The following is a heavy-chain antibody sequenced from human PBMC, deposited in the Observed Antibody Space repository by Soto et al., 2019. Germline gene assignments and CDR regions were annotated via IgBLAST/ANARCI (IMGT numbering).Heavy chain of an antibody. CDR2: ISGSGGST. J-gene: IGHJ4*02. D-gene: IGHD2-2*01. V-gene: IGHV3-23*01. Sequence: VQLLESGGGLEQPGGSLRLSCVGSGHTFHNYAMTWVRQAPGKGLEWVSGISGSGGSTYYADSVRGRFTISRDDSKNTLYLQMNSLRAEDTAVYYCAKVSRGIGVVPAARNWGQGTLVTVSS. CDR1: GHTFHNYA. CDR3: AKVSRGIGVVPAARN.